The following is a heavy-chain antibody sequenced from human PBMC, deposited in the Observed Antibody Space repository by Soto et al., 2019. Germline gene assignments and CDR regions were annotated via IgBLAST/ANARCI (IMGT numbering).Heavy chain of an antibody. J-gene: IGHJ4*02. V-gene: IGHV3-23*01. CDR2: INNSGGAT. CDR1: GFTFRTFA. D-gene: IGHD2-2*01. CDR3: AKEPEMPGRGLDY. Sequence: GGSLRLSCAASGFTFRTFAMAWVRQAPGKGLEWVSTINNSGGATYYADSVRGRFTISRDNSKNTLYLEMNSLRAEDTAVYYCAKEPEMPGRGLDYWGQGTLVTVSS.